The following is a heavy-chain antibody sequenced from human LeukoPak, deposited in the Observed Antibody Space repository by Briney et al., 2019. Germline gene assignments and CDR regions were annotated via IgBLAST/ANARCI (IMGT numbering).Heavy chain of an antibody. V-gene: IGHV4-31*03. CDR1: GGSIGGASY. CDR2: IYYTGST. J-gene: IGHJ5*01. CDR3: ARQRGYDSSATGSLDS. D-gene: IGHD3-22*01. Sequence: SETLSLTCTVSGGSIGGASYWTWVRQPPGKDLEWIGYIYYTGSTHYNPSLQSRLMLSVDTSVNQFSLRLTSVTAADTAVYYCARQRGYDSSATGSLDSWGRGLLVTVSS.